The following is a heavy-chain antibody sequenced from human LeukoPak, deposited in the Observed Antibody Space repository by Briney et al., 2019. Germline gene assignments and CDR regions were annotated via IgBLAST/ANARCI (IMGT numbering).Heavy chain of an antibody. V-gene: IGHV1-69*02. Sequence: SVKVSCKASGYTFTGYYMHWVRQAPGQGLEWMGRIIPILGIANYAQKFQGRVTITADKSTSTAYMELSSLRSEDTAVYYCAARYGDYGSFDAFDIWGQGTMVTVSS. CDR1: GYTFTGYY. D-gene: IGHD4-17*01. J-gene: IGHJ3*02. CDR3: AARYGDYGSFDAFDI. CDR2: IIPILGIA.